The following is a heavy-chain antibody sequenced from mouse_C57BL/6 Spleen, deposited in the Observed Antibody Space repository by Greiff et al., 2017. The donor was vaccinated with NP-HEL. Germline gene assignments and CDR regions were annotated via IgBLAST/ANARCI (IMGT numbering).Heavy chain of an antibody. Sequence: QVQLQQPGAELVMPGASVKLSCKASGYTFTSYWMHWVKQRPGQGLEWIGEIDPSDSYTNYNQKFKGKSTLTVDKSSSTAYMQLSSLTSEDSAVYYCARSYWLLSYYYAMDYWGQGTSVTVSS. J-gene: IGHJ4*01. CDR1: GYTFTSYW. CDR3: ARSYWLLSYYYAMDY. CDR2: IDPSDSYT. V-gene: IGHV1-69*01. D-gene: IGHD2-3*01.